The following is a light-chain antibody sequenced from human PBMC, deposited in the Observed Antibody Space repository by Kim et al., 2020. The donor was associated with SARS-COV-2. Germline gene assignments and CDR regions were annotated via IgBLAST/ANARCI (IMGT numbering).Light chain of an antibody. CDR1: SSDVGSYNL. J-gene: IGLJ1*01. V-gene: IGLV2-23*01. CDR2: EGT. Sequence: SIAIACTGTSSDVGSYNLVSWYHQHTGKAPQLMIYEGTPRPSGVSDRFSGAKSGNPASLTISGLQAEDEADYYCCSYAGHTTYVFGTGTKVTVL. CDR3: CSYAGHTTYV.